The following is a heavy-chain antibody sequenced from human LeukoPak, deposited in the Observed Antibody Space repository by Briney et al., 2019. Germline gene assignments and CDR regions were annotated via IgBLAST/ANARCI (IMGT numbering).Heavy chain of an antibody. CDR2: ISWNSGSI. D-gene: IGHD5-24*01. V-gene: IGHV3-9*01. J-gene: IGHJ4*02. CDR3: AKEVTYRPEMATGD. CDR1: GFTFDDYA. Sequence: QPGGSLRLSCAASGFTFDDYAMHWVRQAPGKGLEWVSGISWNSGSIGYADSVKGRFTISRDNAKNSLYLQMNSLRAEDTAVYYCAKEVTYRPEMATGDWGQGTLVTVSS.